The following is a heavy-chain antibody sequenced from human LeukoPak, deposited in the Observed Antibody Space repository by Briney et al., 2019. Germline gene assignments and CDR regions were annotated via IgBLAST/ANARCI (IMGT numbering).Heavy chain of an antibody. CDR2: IKQDGSEK. J-gene: IGHJ6*03. CDR1: GFTFSSYW. V-gene: IGHV3-7*01. Sequence: GGSLRLSCAASGFTFSSYWMSWVRQAPGKGLEWVANIKQDGSEKYYVDSVKGRFTISRDNAKNSLYLQMNSLRAEDTAVYYCARDRLTMVRGVIRAKYYMDVWGKGTTVTVSS. CDR3: ARDRLTMVRGVIRAKYYMDV. D-gene: IGHD3-10*01.